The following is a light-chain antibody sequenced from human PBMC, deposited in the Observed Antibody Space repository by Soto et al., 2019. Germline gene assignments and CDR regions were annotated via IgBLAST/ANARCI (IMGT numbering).Light chain of an antibody. CDR3: AAWDDSLNGVV. V-gene: IGLV1-44*01. CDR2: SNN. CDR1: STNIGSST. J-gene: IGLJ3*02. Sequence: SVLTQPPSASGTPGQRVTISCSGSSTNIGSSTVNWYQVVPGTAPKIVMYSNNERPSGGSDRFSGSKSGTSASLAISGLQSEDEAGYYCAAWDDSLNGVVFGGGTKLTVL.